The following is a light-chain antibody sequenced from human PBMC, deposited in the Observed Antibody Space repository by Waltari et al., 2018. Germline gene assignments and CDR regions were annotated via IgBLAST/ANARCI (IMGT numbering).Light chain of an antibody. J-gene: IGKJ1*01. V-gene: IGKV3-15*01. CDR2: GAS. CDR3: QQYDNWPLL. CDR1: QSVSSS. Sequence: EIVMTQSPATLSVSPGDRATLPCRASQSVSSSLAWYQQKPGQAPRLLFYGASIRATGIPVRFSGSGSGTDFTLTIDSVQSEDFAVYYCQQYDNWPLLFGQGTKVEIK.